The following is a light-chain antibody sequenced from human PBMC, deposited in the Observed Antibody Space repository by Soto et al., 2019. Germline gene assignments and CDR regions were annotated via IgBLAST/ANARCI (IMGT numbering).Light chain of an antibody. CDR1: ETISRS. CDR3: QQTHSVPLT. V-gene: IGKV1-39*01. J-gene: IGKJ5*01. Sequence: QMTPSPSSLSASVGYRVTITCRASETISRSLNWFQQKPGKAPKLLIYAASILQNEVPSRFSGSGSGTDFTLSITSLQFEDFATYYCQQTHSVPLTFGQGTRLEI. CDR2: AAS.